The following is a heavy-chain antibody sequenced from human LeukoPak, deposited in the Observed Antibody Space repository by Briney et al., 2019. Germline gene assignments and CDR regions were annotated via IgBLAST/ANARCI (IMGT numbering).Heavy chain of an antibody. CDR1: GFTVSSNY. CDR3: ARESAGYWDY. Sequence: GGSLRLSCAASGFTVSSNYMSWVRQAPGKGLDWVSVIYSGGSTYYADSVKGRFTISRDNSKNTLYLQMNSLRAEDTAVYYCARESAGYWDYWGQGTLVTVSS. J-gene: IGHJ4*02. V-gene: IGHV3-66*01. D-gene: IGHD2-8*02. CDR2: IYSGGST.